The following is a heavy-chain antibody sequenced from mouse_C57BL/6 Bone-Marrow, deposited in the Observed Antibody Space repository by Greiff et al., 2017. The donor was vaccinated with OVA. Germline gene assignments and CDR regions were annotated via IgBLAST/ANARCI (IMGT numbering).Heavy chain of an antibody. CDR1: GFTFSDYG. Sequence: EVNLVESGGGLVKPGGSLKLSCAASGFTFSDYGMHWVRQAPEKGLEWVAYISSGSSTIYYADTVKGRFTISRDNAKNTLFLQMTSLRSEDTAMYYCARWGNYAFAYWGQGTLVTVSA. J-gene: IGHJ3*01. V-gene: IGHV5-17*01. CDR2: ISSGSSTI. CDR3: ARWGNYAFAY. D-gene: IGHD2-1*01.